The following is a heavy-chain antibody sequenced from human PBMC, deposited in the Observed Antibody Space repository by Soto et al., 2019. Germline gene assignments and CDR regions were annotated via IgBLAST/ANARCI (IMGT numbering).Heavy chain of an antibody. CDR2: IYSSGRT. V-gene: IGHV4-31*03. D-gene: IGHD6-6*01. CDR1: GGPISSGGYF. J-gene: IGHJ4*02. Sequence: VPLQEAGPGLVKASQTLSLTCSVSGGPISSGGYFLRLIRQHPGKGLEGIGYIYSSGRTYYNPSLRSRLTISTDASKTQFSLELSSVTAADTAVYYCARAYSTSTRAFDYWGQGTLVTVSS. CDR3: ARAYSTSTRAFDY.